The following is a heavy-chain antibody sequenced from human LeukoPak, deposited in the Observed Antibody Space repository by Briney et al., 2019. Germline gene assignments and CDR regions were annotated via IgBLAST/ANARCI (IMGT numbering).Heavy chain of an antibody. CDR3: AVATILGVSNGAFDI. CDR1: GYTFTSYY. V-gene: IGHV1-46*01. D-gene: IGHD5-24*01. CDR2: INPSGGST. Sequence: GPVKISCKGSGYTFTSYYMHWVRQAPGQGLEWMGIINPSGGSTSYAQKFQGRVTMTRDTSTSTVYMELSSLRSEDTAVYYCAVATILGVSNGAFDIWGQGTMVTVSS. J-gene: IGHJ3*02.